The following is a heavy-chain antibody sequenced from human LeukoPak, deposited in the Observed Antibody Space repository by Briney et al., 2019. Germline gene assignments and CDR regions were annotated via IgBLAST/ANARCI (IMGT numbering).Heavy chain of an antibody. CDR2: IHYSGNT. D-gene: IGHD4-17*01. J-gene: IGHJ4*02. CDR1: GGSISGSNYY. V-gene: IGHV4-39*01. CDR3: AKSPPTTVITLDS. Sequence: SETLSLTCTVSGGSISGSNYYWGWIRQPPGKGLEWIGSIHYSGNTYYIPSLKSRVTISVDTSKNQFSLKLTSVTAADTAVYYCAKSPPTTVITLDSWGQGILVTVSS.